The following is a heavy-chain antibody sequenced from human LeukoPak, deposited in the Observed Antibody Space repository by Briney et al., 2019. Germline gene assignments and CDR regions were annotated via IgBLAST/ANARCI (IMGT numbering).Heavy chain of an antibody. CDR1: GFTFSDYY. D-gene: IGHD5-12*01. CDR3: ARDYTSEWLRPKYYFDY. V-gene: IGHV3-11*01. CDR2: ISSSGSTI. Sequence: GGSLRLSCAASGFTFSDYYMSWIRQAPGKGLEWVSYISSSGSTIYYADSVKGRFTISRDNAKNSLYLQMNSLRAEDTAVYYCARDYTSEWLRPKYYFDYWGQGTLVTVSS. J-gene: IGHJ4*02.